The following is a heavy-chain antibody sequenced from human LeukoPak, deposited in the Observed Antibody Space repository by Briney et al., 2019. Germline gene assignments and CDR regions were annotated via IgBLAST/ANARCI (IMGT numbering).Heavy chain of an antibody. CDR3: AKSITMAPNYYYGMDV. V-gene: IGHV4-4*07. J-gene: IGHJ6*02. CDR1: GGSISNYY. Sequence: SETLSLTCTISGGSISNYYWSWIRQPAGKRLEWIGRIYSSGSTDYNPSLRSRVTMSLDTSKNQFSLKVSSVTAADTAVYYCAKSITMAPNYYYGMDVWGQGTTVTVSS. D-gene: IGHD3-10*01. CDR2: IYSSGST.